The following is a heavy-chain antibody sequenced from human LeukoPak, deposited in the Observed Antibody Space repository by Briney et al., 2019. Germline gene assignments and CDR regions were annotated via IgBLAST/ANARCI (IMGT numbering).Heavy chain of an antibody. D-gene: IGHD3-22*01. Sequence: SDTLSLTCTVSGASINNNFWTWIRQPPAKGLEWIGYIYSSGSANYNPSPKSRVIISGDTSKNQISLNLTSVTAADTAVYFCARHRDYYDTWGHGTLVTVSS. CDR1: GASINNNF. CDR3: ARHRDYYDT. CDR2: IYSSGSA. V-gene: IGHV4-59*08. J-gene: IGHJ4*01.